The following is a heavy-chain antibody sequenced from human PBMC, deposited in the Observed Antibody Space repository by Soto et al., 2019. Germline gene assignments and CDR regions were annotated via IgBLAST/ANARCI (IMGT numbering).Heavy chain of an antibody. V-gene: IGHV4-59*01. Sequence: SETLSLTCTVSNGSISTYYWSWIRQPPGKGLEWIGYVYHSGSTNYNPSLRSRVTISVDTSKNQLSLKLTSVTAADTAVYYCARANSFNSNWFDPWGQGTLVTVS. CDR3: ARANSFNSNWFDP. D-gene: IGHD4-4*01. CDR1: NGSISTYY. CDR2: VYHSGST. J-gene: IGHJ5*02.